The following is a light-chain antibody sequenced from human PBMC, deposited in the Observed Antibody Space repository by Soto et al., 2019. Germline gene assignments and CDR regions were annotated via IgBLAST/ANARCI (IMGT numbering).Light chain of an antibody. CDR2: EVS. V-gene: IGLV2-8*01. CDR3: SSVAGGHFV. CDR1: SSDVGYYNY. Sequence: QSVLTQPPFASGSPGQSVTISCTGTSSDVGYYNYVSWYQRHPGRAPKLMIYEVSERPSGVPARFSASKSGNTAYLTVSGLQAEDEADYYCSSVAGGHFVFGTGTKLTVL. J-gene: IGLJ1*01.